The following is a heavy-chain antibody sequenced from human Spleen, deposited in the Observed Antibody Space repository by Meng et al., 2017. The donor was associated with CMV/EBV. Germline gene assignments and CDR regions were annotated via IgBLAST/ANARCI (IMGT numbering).Heavy chain of an antibody. D-gene: IGHD2-8*02. CDR2: IYWNDDK. CDR3: AHTTHVLRDNHWSYYFEY. CDR1: SLPTSGAG. J-gene: IGHJ4*02. Sequence: SLPTSGAGVGWIRQAPGKALEWLALIYWNDDKRYRPSLKSRLTMIRDTSENLVVLRMTDMDPVDTATYYCAHTTHVLRDNHWSYYFEYWDQGTLVTVSS. V-gene: IGHV2-5*01.